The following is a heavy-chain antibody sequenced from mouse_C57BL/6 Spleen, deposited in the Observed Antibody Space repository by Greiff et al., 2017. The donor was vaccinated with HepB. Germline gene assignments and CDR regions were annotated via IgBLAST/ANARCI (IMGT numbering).Heavy chain of an antibody. V-gene: IGHV1-54*01. Sequence: QVQLQQSGAELVRPGTSVKVSCKASGYAFTNYLIEWVKQRPGQGLEWIGVINPGSGGTNYNEKFKGKATLTADKSSSTAYMQLSSLTSEDSAVYFCARHWYAMDYWGQGTSVTVSS. CDR2: INPGSGGT. CDR1: GYAFTNYL. CDR3: ARHWYAMDY. J-gene: IGHJ4*01.